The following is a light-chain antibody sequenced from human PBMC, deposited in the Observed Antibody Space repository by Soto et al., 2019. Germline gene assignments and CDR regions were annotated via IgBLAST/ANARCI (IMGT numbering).Light chain of an antibody. CDR2: TTS. CDR1: ESISSY. CDR3: QQSYSIPPT. Sequence: DIQMTQSPSSLSASVGDRVTITCRASESISSYLNWYQQKPGKAPRLLIYTTSSLEGGVPSRFSGSGSGTEFTLTISSLQPGDFATYYCQQSYSIPPTFGQGTKVEV. J-gene: IGKJ1*01. V-gene: IGKV1-39*01.